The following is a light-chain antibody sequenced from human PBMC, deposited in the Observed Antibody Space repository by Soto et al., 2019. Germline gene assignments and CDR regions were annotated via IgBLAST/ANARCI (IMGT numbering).Light chain of an antibody. CDR3: QTWATGGNRV. V-gene: IGLV4-69*01. CDR2: LNSDGSH. J-gene: IGLJ3*02. Sequence: QLVLTQSPSASASLGAAVKLTCTLTSGHSTYPIAWHQQLPEKGPRYLMTLNSDGSHSEGDGIPDRFSGSSSGAQRYLTISSLQSEDEADYYCQTWATGGNRVFGGGTKLTVL. CDR1: SGHSTYP.